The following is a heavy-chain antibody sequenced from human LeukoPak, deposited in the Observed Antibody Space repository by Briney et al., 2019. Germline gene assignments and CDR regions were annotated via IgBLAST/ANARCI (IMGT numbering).Heavy chain of an antibody. CDR1: GGSFSGYY. CDR2: INHSGST. V-gene: IGHV4-34*01. CDR3: ARGRHGYYYYMDV. J-gene: IGHJ6*03. Sequence: PSETLSLTCAVYGGSFSGYYWSWIRQPPGKGLEWIGEINHSGSTNYNPSLKSRVTISVDTSKNQFSLKLSTMTAADTAVYHSARGRHGYYYYMDVCGKGTTVTVSS.